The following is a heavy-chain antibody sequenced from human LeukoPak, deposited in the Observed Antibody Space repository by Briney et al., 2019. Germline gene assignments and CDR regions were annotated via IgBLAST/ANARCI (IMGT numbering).Heavy chain of an antibody. Sequence: ASVKVSCKASGYSFTDYHMHWVRQAPGQGLEWMGIIKHSGGITIYAQKFQGRVTVTRDTSTSTVYMDLNSLRSEDTAVYYCVRERPDAYWFDPWGQGTLVIVSS. J-gene: IGHJ5*02. CDR3: VRERPDAYWFDP. CDR1: GYSFTDYH. CDR2: IKHSGGIT. V-gene: IGHV1-46*01. D-gene: IGHD2-2*01.